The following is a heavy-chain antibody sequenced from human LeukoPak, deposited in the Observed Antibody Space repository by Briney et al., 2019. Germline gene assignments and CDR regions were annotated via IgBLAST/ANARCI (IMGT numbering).Heavy chain of an antibody. V-gene: IGHV3-48*01. D-gene: IGHD4-23*01. CDR2: ISSSSSTM. Sequence: GGSLRLSCAPSGFTLISYSMNGVGRAPGKGLRWVSYISSSSSTMYYADSVKGRFIISRDNAKNSLYLQMNSLRAEDTAVYYCARVTRIYSVDYWGQGTLVTVSS. J-gene: IGHJ4*02. CDR1: GFTLISYS. CDR3: ARVTRIYSVDY.